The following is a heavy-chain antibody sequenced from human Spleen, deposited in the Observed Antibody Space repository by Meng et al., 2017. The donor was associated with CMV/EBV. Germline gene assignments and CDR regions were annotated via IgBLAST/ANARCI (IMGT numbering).Heavy chain of an antibody. CDR1: GYTFTSYG. V-gene: IGHV1-18*01. CDR2: ISAYNGNT. D-gene: IGHD2-2*01. CDR3: ARGSYCSSTSCYYHYYYGMDV. J-gene: IGHJ6*02. Sequence: ASVKVSCKASGYTFTSYGISWARQAPGQGLEWMGWISAYNGNTNYAQKLQGRVTMTTDTSTSTAYMELRSLRSDDTAVYYCARGSYCSSTSCYYHYYYGMDVWGQGTTVTVSS.